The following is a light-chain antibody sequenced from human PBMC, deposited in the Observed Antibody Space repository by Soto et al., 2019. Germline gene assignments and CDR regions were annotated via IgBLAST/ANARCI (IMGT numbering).Light chain of an antibody. CDR2: DIS. V-gene: IGKV1-33*01. CDR3: QQYENLPYT. CDR1: QVISNY. Sequence: DIQMTQSPSSLSASVGDRVTITCQASQVISNYLNWYQQKPGKAPKLLIYDISTLEIGVPSRFSGSGSGTDFTFAITGLQPEDIATYYCQQYENLPYTFGQGTKLEI. J-gene: IGKJ2*01.